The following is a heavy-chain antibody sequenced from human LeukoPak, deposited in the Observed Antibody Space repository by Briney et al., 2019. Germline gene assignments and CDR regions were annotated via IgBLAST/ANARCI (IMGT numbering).Heavy chain of an antibody. CDR3: ARDSSGYYYVPYMDV. D-gene: IGHD3-22*01. CDR2: IYHSGST. Sequence: SETLSLTCTVSGGSIRSSSYYWGWIRQPPGKGLEWIGSIYHSGSTYYNPSLKSRVTISVDTSKNQFSLKLSSVTAADTAVYYCARDSSGYYYVPYMDVWGKGTTVTVSS. J-gene: IGHJ6*03. V-gene: IGHV4-39*07. CDR1: GGSIRSSSYY.